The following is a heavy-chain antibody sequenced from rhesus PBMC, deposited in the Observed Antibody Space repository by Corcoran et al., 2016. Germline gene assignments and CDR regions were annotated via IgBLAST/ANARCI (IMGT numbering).Heavy chain of an antibody. CDR3: ARRSGSYGGFDY. CDR2: ISGSSGST. V-gene: IGHV4-99*01. Sequence: QVQLQESGPGLVKPSETLSLTCAVSGYSISSGYYWGWIRQPPGKGLEYIGYISGSSGSTYYNPSLKSRVTISKDTSKNQFSLKLSSVTAADTAVYYCARRSGSYGGFDYWGQGVLVTVSS. CDR1: GYSISSGYY. J-gene: IGHJ4*01. D-gene: IGHD1-44*02.